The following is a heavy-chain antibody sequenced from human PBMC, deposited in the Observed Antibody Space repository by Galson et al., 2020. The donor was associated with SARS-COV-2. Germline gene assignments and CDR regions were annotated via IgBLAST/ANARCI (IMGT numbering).Heavy chain of an antibody. CDR3: TAIVGDGDTFDF. D-gene: IGHD1-26*01. Sequence: GGSLRLSCAASGFNFRNARMSWVRQAPGKGLEWVGRIKANVHGGTTDYAAPVRGRFAISRDDSQNTMYLQLNSLKTEDTGVYYCTAIVGDGDTFDFWGQGTMLTVSS. V-gene: IGHV3-15*01. CDR1: GFNFRNAR. CDR2: IKANVHGGTT. J-gene: IGHJ3*01.